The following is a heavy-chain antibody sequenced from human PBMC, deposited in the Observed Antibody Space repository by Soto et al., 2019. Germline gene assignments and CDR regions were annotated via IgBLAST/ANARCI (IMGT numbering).Heavy chain of an antibody. Sequence: PSETLSLTCTVSGGSISSYYWSWIRQPPGKGLEWIGYIYYSGSTNYNPSLKSRVTISVDTSKNQFSLKLSSVTAADTAVYCCARELYYYDSSGYQGFDPWGQGTLVTVSS. CDR2: IYYSGST. V-gene: IGHV4-59*01. D-gene: IGHD3-22*01. CDR3: ARELYYYDSSGYQGFDP. J-gene: IGHJ5*02. CDR1: GGSISSYY.